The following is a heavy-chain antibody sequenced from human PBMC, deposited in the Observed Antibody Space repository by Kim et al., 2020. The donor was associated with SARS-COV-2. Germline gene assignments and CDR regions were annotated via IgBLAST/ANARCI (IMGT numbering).Heavy chain of an antibody. V-gene: IGHV3-23*01. CDR1: GFTFSSYA. J-gene: IGHJ3*02. D-gene: IGHD1-26*01. CDR3: AKDELYSGIIFGDAFDI. Sequence: GGSLRLSCAASGFTFSSYAMSWVRQAPGKGLEWVSAISGSGGSTYYADSVKGRFTISRDNSKNTLYLQMNSLRAEDTAVYYCAKDELYSGIIFGDAFDIWGQGTMVTVSS. CDR2: ISGSGGST.